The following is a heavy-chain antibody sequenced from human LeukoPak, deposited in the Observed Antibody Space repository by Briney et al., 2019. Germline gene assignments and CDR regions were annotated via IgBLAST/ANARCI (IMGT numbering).Heavy chain of an antibody. CDR3: AKGKGSSTSCSDY. J-gene: IGHJ4*02. CDR2: ISDSGGST. CDR1: GGSISSSSYY. Sequence: PSETLSLTCTVSGGSISSSSYYWGWIRQPPGKGLEWVSLISDSGGSTYYADSVKGRFTISRDNSKNTLYLQMNSLRAEDTAVYYCAKGKGSSTSCSDYWGRGTLVTVSS. D-gene: IGHD2-2*01. V-gene: IGHV3-23*01.